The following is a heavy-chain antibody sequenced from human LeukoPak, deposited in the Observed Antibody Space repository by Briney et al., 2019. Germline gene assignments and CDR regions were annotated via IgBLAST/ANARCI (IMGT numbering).Heavy chain of an antibody. D-gene: IGHD6-19*01. V-gene: IGHV3-48*01. Sequence: GGSLRLSCAASGFTFSSYSMNWVRQAPGKGLEWVSYISSSSSTIYYADSVKGRFTISRDNAKNSLYLQMNSLRAEDTAVYYCARDGRKQWLVRALDYWGQGTLVTVSS. CDR3: ARDGRKQWLVRALDY. CDR2: ISSSSSTI. CDR1: GFTFSSYS. J-gene: IGHJ4*02.